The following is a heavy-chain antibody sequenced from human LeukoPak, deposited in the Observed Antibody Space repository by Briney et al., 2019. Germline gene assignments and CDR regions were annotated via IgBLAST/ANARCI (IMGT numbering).Heavy chain of an antibody. CDR3: AKAMIVVVSGAFDI. D-gene: IGHD3-22*01. CDR2: IYSGGST. Sequence: GGSLRLSCAASGFTVSSNYMSWVRQAPGKGLEWVSVIYSGGSTYYADPVKGRLTISRDNSKNTLYLQMNSLRAEDTAVYYCAKAMIVVVSGAFDIWGQGTMVTVSS. CDR1: GFTVSSNY. V-gene: IGHV3-66*01. J-gene: IGHJ3*02.